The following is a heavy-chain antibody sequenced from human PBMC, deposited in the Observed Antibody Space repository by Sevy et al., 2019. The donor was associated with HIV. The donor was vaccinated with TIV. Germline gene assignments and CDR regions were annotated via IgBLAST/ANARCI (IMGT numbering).Heavy chain of an antibody. Sequence: SETLSLTCTVSGGSISSYYWSWIRQPPGKGLEWIGYIYYSGSTNYNPSLKSRVTISVDTSKNQFSLKLSSVTAAETAVYYCARAESIAARRFVDYWGQGTLVTVSS. CDR1: GGSISSYY. D-gene: IGHD6-6*01. V-gene: IGHV4-59*01. CDR3: ARAESIAARRFVDY. CDR2: IYYSGST. J-gene: IGHJ4*02.